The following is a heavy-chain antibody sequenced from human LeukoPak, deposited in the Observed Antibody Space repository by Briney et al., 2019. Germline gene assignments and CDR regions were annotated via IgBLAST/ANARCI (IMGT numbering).Heavy chain of an antibody. CDR3: ARLGIASTGPAV. CDR1: GGSISSNYH. CDR2: IYYSGNT. D-gene: IGHD6-13*01. J-gene: IGHJ3*01. Sequence: SETLSLTCTVSGGSISSNYHWGWIRPPPGKGLEWIASIYYSGNTYYNPSLKSRVTISVDTSSNQFSLKLSSVTAADTAVYYCARLGIASTGPAVWGQGTMVSVSS. V-gene: IGHV4-39*01.